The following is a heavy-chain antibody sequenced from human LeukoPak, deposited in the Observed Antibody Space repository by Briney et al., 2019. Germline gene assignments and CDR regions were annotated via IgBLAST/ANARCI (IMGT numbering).Heavy chain of an antibody. CDR3: AKGTFGELSLFDY. CDR2: TSGSGGST. CDR1: GFTFSSYA. J-gene: IGHJ4*02. V-gene: IGHV3-23*01. Sequence: TGGSLRLSCAASGFTFSSYAMSWVRQAPGKGLEWVSATSGSGGSTYYADSVKGRFTISRDNSRNTLYLQMNSLRAEDTAVYYCAKGTFGELSLFDYWGQGTLVTVSS. D-gene: IGHD3-10*01.